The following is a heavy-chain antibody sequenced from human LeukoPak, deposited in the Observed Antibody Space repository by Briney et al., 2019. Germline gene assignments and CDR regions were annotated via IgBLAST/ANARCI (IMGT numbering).Heavy chain of an antibody. CDR3: AKSDPYVWSGYYTGPEYTPTEVDYFDY. J-gene: IGHJ4*02. CDR2: ISGSGGNT. CDR1: GFTFSSYA. V-gene: IGHV3-23*01. D-gene: IGHD3-3*01. Sequence: QAGGSLRLSCAASGFTFSSYAMSWVRQAPGKGLEWVSAISGSGGNTYYADSVKGRFTISRDNSKNTLFLQMNSLRAEDTAVYYCAKSDPYVWSGYYTGPEYTPTEVDYFDYWGQGTLVTVSS.